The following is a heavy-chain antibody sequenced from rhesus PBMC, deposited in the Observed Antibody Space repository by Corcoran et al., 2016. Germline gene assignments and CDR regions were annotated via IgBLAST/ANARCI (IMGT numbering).Heavy chain of an antibody. J-gene: IGHJ4*01. D-gene: IGHD6-31*01. CDR2: IYGSGSST. CDR3: ARGSSGHFDY. V-gene: IGHV4-169*01. Sequence: QLQLQESGPGLVKPSETLSVTCAVSGGSISSSYWSWIRQAPGKGLEWIGYIYGSGSSTNYNPSLNSRVTLSVDTSRNQLSLKLSSVTTADTAVYYCARGSSGHFDYWGQGVLVTVSS. CDR1: GGSISSSY.